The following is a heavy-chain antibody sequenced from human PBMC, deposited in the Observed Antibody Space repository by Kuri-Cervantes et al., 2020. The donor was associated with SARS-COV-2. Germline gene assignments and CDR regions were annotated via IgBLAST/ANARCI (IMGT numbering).Heavy chain of an antibody. CDR2: IYYSGST. D-gene: IGHD2/OR15-2a*01. V-gene: IGHV4-39*07. CDR3: TTLLLGY. Sequence: ESLKISCTVSGGSISSSSYYWGWIRQPPGKGLEWIGSIYYSGSTYYNPSLKSRVTISVDTSKNQFSLKLSSVTAADTAVYYCTTLLLGYWGQGTLVTVSS. J-gene: IGHJ4*02. CDR1: GGSISSSSYY.